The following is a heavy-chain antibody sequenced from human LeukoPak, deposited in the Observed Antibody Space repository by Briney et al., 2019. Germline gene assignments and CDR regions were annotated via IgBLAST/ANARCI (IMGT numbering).Heavy chain of an antibody. CDR3: ARVPKTSGSYDY. J-gene: IGHJ4*02. Sequence: GASVKVSRKASGYTFTGYYMHWVRQAPGQGLEWMGWINPNSGGTNYAQKFQGRVTMTRDTSISTAYMELSRLRSDDTAVYYCARVPKTSGSYDYWGQGTLVTVSS. V-gene: IGHV1-2*02. CDR1: GYTFTGYY. D-gene: IGHD3-10*01. CDR2: INPNSGGT.